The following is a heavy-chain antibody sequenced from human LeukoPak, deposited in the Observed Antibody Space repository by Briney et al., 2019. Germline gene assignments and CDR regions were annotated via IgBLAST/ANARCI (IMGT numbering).Heavy chain of an antibody. CDR2: IASETYGGTA. CDR3: TRDQTPYY. J-gene: IGHJ4*02. Sequence: PGGSLRLSCVASGFIFDNYWVTWVRQAPGKGLEWVGFIASETYGGTAEYAASVKGRFTISRDDSKSIAYLQMNSLKTEDTAVYYCTRDQTPYYWGQGTLVTVSS. V-gene: IGHV3-49*04. CDR1: GFIFDNYW.